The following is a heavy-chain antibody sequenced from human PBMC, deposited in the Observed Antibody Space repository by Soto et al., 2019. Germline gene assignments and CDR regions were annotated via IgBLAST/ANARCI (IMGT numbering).Heavy chain of an antibody. CDR3: ASYCVGDDLTVPAAKSGRF. Sequence: ASVKVACKASGHTISGSYVHSVRQAPGQDLEWMGWVNPNSGGNHYAQKFQGSVSMTRDTSLSAVYMELRSLRSDDMAAYFCASYCVGDDLTVPAAKSGRFWGQGTLVTVSS. CDR2: VNPNSGGN. D-gene: IGHD1-26*01. V-gene: IGHV1-2*02. CDR1: GHTISGSY. J-gene: IGHJ4*02.